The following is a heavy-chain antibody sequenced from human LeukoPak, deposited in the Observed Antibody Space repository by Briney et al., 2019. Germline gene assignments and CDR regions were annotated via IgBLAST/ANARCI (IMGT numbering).Heavy chain of an antibody. CDR1: GFTFSNAW. CDR2: IKSKTDGGTT. V-gene: IGHV3-15*01. CDR3: TGTYYYDSSGYYYYFDY. Sequence: GGSLRLSCAASGFTFSNAWMSWVRQAPGKGLEWVGRIKSKTDGGTTDYAAPVKGRFTISRDDSKNTLYLQMNSLKTEDTAVYYCTGTYYYDSSGYYYYFDYWGQGTLVTVSS. D-gene: IGHD3-22*01. J-gene: IGHJ4*02.